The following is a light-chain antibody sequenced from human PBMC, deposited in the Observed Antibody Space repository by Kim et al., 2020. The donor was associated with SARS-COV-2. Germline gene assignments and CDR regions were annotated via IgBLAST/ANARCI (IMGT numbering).Light chain of an antibody. CDR2: GAS. V-gene: IGKV3-15*01. Sequence: SPGERATRSCRASQSVSSNLAWYQQKPGQAPRLLIYGASTRAAGIPARFSGSGSGTEFTLAISSLQSEDFAVYYCQQYDIWPRWTFGQGTKVDIK. J-gene: IGKJ1*01. CDR3: QQYDIWPRWT. CDR1: QSVSSN.